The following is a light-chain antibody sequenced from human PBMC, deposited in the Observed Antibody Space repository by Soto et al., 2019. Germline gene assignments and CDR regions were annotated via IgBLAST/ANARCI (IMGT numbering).Light chain of an antibody. CDR3: QQANIFPIT. CDR2: AAS. Sequence: DIQMTQSPSSMSASVGDRVTITCRASHDINTFLGWYQQKPGKAPKLLIYAASGLQSGVPSRFSGSGSGTDFTLTISGLQPEDFAIYYCQQANIFPITFGQGTRLDI. J-gene: IGKJ5*01. CDR1: HDINTF. V-gene: IGKV1-12*01.